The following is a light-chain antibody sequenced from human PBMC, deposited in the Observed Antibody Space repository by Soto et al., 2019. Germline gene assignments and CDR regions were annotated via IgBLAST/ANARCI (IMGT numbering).Light chain of an antibody. CDR2: STS. CDR1: QGIGND. CDR3: LQHNGYPLT. J-gene: IGKJ1*01. V-gene: IGKV1-17*01. Sequence: DIQMTQSPSSLSASVGDRVTITCRASQGIGNDLGWYQQKPGKVPERLIYSTSSLQSGVPSRFSGSGSGTEFTLTISSLQPEDFATYYCLQHNGYPLTFGQGTKVDIK.